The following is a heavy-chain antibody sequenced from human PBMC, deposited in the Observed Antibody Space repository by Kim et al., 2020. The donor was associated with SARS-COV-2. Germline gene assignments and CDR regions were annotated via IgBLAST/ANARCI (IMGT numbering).Heavy chain of an antibody. CDR2: ITSTGGGA. V-gene: IGHV3-23*01. CDR3: VKTQKRTSAIIPASDY. D-gene: IGHD2-21*01. Sequence: GGSLRLSCAASGFTFSTYAMTWVRQAPGKALEWVSSITSTGGGAYHADSVKGRFTIARDNSKNTLFLQMNSLRAEDTAVYYCVKTQKRTSAIIPASDYWGRGTLVSVSS. CDR1: GFTFSTYA. J-gene: IGHJ4*02.